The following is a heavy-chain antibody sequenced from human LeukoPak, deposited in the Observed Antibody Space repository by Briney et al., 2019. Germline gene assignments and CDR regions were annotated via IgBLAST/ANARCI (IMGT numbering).Heavy chain of an antibody. CDR2: IIPIFGTA. D-gene: IGHD6-19*01. V-gene: IGHV1-69*13. Sequence: SVKVSCKASGYTFTSYGISWVRQAPGQGLEWMGGIIPIFGTANYAQKFQGRVTITADESTSTAYMELSSLRSEDTAVYYCASVSIAVAGLDYYYYYMDVWGKGTTVTVSS. CDR3: ASVSIAVAGLDYYYYYMDV. CDR1: GYTFTSYG. J-gene: IGHJ6*03.